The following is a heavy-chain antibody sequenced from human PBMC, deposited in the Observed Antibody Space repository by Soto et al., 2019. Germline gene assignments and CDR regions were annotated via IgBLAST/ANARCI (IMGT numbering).Heavy chain of an antibody. CDR1: GYTFTGYY. J-gene: IGHJ3*02. Sequence: ASVKVSCKASGYTFTGYYMHWVRQAPGQGLEWMGWINPNSGGTNYAQKFQGWVTMTRDTSISTAYMELSRLRSDDTAVYYCARVADMGDFDAFDSWGQGTMVTVSS. V-gene: IGHV1-2*04. CDR3: ARVADMGDFDAFDS. D-gene: IGHD2-21*02. CDR2: INPNSGGT.